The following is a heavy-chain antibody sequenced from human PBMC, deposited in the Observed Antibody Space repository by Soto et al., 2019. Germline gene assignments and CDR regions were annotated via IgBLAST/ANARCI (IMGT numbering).Heavy chain of an antibody. J-gene: IGHJ4*02. CDR1: GFTFSSYV. CDR2: ISGSGGST. V-gene: IGHV3-23*01. CDR3: AKASAPGGTYFPLWF. D-gene: IGHD1-26*01. Sequence: GGSRRRSCAASGFTFSSYVMSWVRQAPGKGLEWVSSISGSGGSTYYADSVKGRFTISRDNSKNTLYLQMNSLRAEDTAVYYCAKASAPGGTYFPLWFWGQGTLVTVSS.